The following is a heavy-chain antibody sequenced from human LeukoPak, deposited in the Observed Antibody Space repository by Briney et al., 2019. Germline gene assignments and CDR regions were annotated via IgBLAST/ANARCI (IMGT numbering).Heavy chain of an antibody. V-gene: IGHV1-69*13. CDR2: IIPIFGTA. J-gene: IGHJ4*02. Sequence: SVKVSCKASGGTFSSYGISWVRQAPGQGLEWMGGIIPIFGTANYAQKFQGRVTITADESTRTAYMELSSLRSEDTAVYYCASVGSGSYPFDYWGQGTLVTVSS. D-gene: IGHD3-10*01. CDR1: GGTFSSYG. CDR3: ASVGSGSYPFDY.